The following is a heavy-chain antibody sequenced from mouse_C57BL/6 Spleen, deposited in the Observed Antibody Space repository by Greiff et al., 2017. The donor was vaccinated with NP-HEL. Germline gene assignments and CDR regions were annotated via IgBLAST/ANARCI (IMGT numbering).Heavy chain of an antibody. Sequence: VKLQQSGAELVKPGASVKLSCKASGYTFTEYTIHWVKQRSGQGLEWIGWFYPGSGSIKYNEKFKDKATLTADKSSSTVYMELSRLTSEDSAVYFCARHEDYDGYYYYAMDYWGQGTSVTVSS. CDR1: GYTFTEYT. J-gene: IGHJ4*01. V-gene: IGHV1-62-2*01. D-gene: IGHD2-3*01. CDR3: ARHEDYDGYYYYAMDY. CDR2: FYPGSGSI.